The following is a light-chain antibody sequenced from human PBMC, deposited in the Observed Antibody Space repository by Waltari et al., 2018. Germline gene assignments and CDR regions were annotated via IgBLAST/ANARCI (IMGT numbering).Light chain of an antibody. V-gene: IGKV2-30*01. CDR1: QSLVYSDGNIY. CDR2: KIS. J-gene: IGKJ2*01. CDR3: MQATQWPYT. Sequence: DVVMTQSPLSLPVTLGQPASIPCRSRQSLVYSDGNIYLNWFQQRPGQSPRRLIYKISNRDSGVPDRFSGSGSGTDFTLKISRVEAEDVGVYYCMQATQWPYTFGQGTKLEIK.